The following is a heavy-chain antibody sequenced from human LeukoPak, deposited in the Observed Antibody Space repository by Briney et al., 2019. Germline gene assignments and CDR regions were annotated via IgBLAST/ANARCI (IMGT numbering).Heavy chain of an antibody. CDR1: GGTFSSYA. CDR3: ARGMYYDSSGYYKSLYYYYYYMDV. Sequence: GSSVKVSCKASGGTFSSYAISSVRHAPGQGLEWMGWIIPIFGTANYAQKFQGRVTITTHESTSTAYMELSSLRSEYTAVYYCARGMYYDSSGYYKSLYYYYYYMDVWGKGTTVTVSS. D-gene: IGHD3-22*01. V-gene: IGHV1-69*05. J-gene: IGHJ6*03. CDR2: IIPIFGTA.